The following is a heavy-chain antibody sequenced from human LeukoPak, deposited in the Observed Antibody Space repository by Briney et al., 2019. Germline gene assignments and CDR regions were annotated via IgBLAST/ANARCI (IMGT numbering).Heavy chain of an antibody. CDR1: GGSISSGNYY. CDR3: AREGYDSL. D-gene: IGHD3-3*01. J-gene: IGHJ4*02. Sequence: SETLSLTCTVSGGSISSGNYYWSWIRQPAGKGLEWIGHIYTSGSTNYNPSLKSRVTISVDTSKNQFSLKLSSLTAADTAVYYCAREGYDSLWGQGTLVTVSS. CDR2: IYTSGST. V-gene: IGHV4-61*09.